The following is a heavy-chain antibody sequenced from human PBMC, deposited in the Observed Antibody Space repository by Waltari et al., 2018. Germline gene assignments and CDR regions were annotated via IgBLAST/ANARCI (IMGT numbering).Heavy chain of an antibody. Sequence: QVQLQESGPGLVKPSETLSLTCTVSGYSISSGYYWGWIRQTPGKGPEWSGSIYHSGSCYYNPSLTSRVTISGATSKTQFSRKLSSVTAADTAVYYCASAYCSSTSCSPFDYWGQGTLVTVSA. J-gene: IGHJ4*02. CDR1: GYSISSGYY. CDR3: ASAYCSSTSCSPFDY. V-gene: IGHV4-38-2*02. D-gene: IGHD2-2*01. CDR2: IYHSGSC.